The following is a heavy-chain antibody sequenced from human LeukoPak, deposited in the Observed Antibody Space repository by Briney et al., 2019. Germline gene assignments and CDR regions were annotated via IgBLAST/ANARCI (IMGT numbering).Heavy chain of an antibody. V-gene: IGHV3-66*01. CDR2: LYSGGGA. J-gene: IGHJ3*02. D-gene: IGHD3-9*01. Sequence: PGGSLRLSCAASGFSVNTNYMTWVRQAPGKGLEWVSVLYSGGGAYYADSVKDRFTISRDYSQNTLLLQMNSLRAEDTALYYCARGKTSDDIIEDAFDIWAKGQWSPSLQ. CDR1: GFSVNTNY. CDR3: ARGKTSDDIIEDAFDI.